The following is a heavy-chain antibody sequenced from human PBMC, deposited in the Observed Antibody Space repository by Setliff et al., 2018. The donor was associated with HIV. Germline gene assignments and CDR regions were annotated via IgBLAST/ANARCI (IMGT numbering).Heavy chain of an antibody. CDR1: GGSIRTGAYY. J-gene: IGHJ3*02. V-gene: IGHV4-39*07. D-gene: IGHD3-3*01. CDR3: ARDRTYYNFWSGYYGEMLNDAFDI. CDR2: IYYDGRT. Sequence: SETLSLSCTVSGGSIRTGAYYWGWIRQPPGKGMEWIGSIYYDGRTFYKPSLKSRLTISVDTSKNQFSLSMNSVTAADTAVYFCARDRTYYNFWSGYYGEMLNDAFDIWGQGTMVTVSS.